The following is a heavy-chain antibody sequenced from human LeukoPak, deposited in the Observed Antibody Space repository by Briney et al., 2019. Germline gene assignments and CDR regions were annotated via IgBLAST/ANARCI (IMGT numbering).Heavy chain of an antibody. J-gene: IGHJ4*02. CDR3: ARDQGSSGWYFDY. V-gene: IGHV1-69*06. D-gene: IGHD6-19*01. Sequence: SVKVSCKASGGTFSSYAISWVRQAPGQGLEWMGGIIPIFGTANYAQKFQGRVTITADKSASTAYMELSSLRSEDTAVYYCARDQGSSGWYFDYWGQGTLVTVSS. CDR2: IIPIFGTA. CDR1: GGTFSSYA.